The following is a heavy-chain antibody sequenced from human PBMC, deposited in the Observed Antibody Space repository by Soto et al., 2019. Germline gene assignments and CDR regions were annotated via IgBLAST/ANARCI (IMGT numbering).Heavy chain of an antibody. J-gene: IGHJ5*02. CDR1: GFTFSSYW. V-gene: IGHV3-74*01. CDR2: IHSDGSIT. D-gene: IGHD3-16*01. CDR3: ARGPRGTTSWFDP. Sequence: GGSLRLSCAASGFTFSSYWMHWVRQAPGKGLVWVSRIHSDGSITTYADSVKGRFTISRDNAKNTLYLQMNSLTAEDTAVYYCARGPRGTTSWFDPWGQGTLVTVS.